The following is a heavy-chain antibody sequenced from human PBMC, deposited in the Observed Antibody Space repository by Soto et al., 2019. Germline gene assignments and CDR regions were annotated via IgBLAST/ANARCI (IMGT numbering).Heavy chain of an antibody. V-gene: IGHV4-39*01. D-gene: IGHD6-13*01. CDR3: VRPAADDPRGLLDS. CDR1: GGSISSISHY. CDR2: IYYSGTT. J-gene: IGHJ5*01. Sequence: SETLSLTCTVSGGSISSISHYWGWVRQPPGKRLEWIGSIYYSGTTYYNPSLKSRVTISVDTSKNQFSLKLTSVTAADTAVYYCVRPAADDPRGLLDSSAQGSLVIVSS.